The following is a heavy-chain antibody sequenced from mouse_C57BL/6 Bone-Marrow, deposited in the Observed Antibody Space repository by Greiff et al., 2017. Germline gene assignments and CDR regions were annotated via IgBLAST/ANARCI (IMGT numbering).Heavy chain of an antibody. J-gene: IGHJ2*01. CDR2: IYPGSGNI. D-gene: IGHD2-3*01. CDR1: GYTFTSSG. Sequence: QVQLQQSGAELARPGASVKLSCKASGYTFTSSGISWVKQTPGQGLEWIGEIYPGSGNIYYNEKFKGKATLTADKSSSTAYMELRSLTSEDSAVYFCAGRWLLPLYYCDYWGQGTTLTVSS. CDR3: AGRWLLPLYYCDY. V-gene: IGHV1-81*01.